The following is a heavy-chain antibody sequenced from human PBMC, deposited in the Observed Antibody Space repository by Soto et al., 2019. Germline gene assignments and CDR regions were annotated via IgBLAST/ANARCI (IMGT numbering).Heavy chain of an antibody. J-gene: IGHJ5*02. CDR2: IWYDGSNK. V-gene: IGHV3-33*01. Sequence: GGSLRLSCAASGCTFSRYAMHWVRQAPGKGLEWVAVIWYDGSNKYYADSVKGRFTISRDNSKNTLYLQMNSLRAEDTAVYYCASLGMAAGTNNWFDPWGQGT. CDR1: GCTFSRYA. CDR3: ASLGMAAGTNNWFDP. D-gene: IGHD6-13*01.